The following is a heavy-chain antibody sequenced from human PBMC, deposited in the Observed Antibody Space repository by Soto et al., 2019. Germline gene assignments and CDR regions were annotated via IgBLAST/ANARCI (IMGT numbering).Heavy chain of an antibody. CDR1: GYTFTGYY. CDR3: ATTVTTRAWGMDV. V-gene: IGHV1-2*04. CDR2: INPNSGGT. D-gene: IGHD4-17*01. J-gene: IGHJ6*02. Sequence: GASVKVSCKASGYTFTGYYMHWVRQAPGQGLEWMGWINPNSGGTNYAQKFQGWVTMTRDTSISTAYMELSRLRSDDTAVYYCATTVTTRAWGMDVWGQGTTVTVSS.